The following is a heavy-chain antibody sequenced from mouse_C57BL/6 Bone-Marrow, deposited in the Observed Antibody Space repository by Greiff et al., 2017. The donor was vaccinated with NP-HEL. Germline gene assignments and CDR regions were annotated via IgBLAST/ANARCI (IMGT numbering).Heavy chain of an antibody. CDR3: ARPHGYYSSFAH. D-gene: IGHD2-3*01. J-gene: IGHJ3*01. CDR2: ISSGSSTI. Sequence: EVMLVESGGGLVKPGGSLKLSCAASGFTFSDYGMHWVRQAPEKGLEWVAYISSGSSTIYYADTVKGRFTISRDNAKNTLFLQMTSLRSEDTAMYYCARPHGYYSSFAHWGQGTLVTVSA. V-gene: IGHV5-17*01. CDR1: GFTFSDYG.